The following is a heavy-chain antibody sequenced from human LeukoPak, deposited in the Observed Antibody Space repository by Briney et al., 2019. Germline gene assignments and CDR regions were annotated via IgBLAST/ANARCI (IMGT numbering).Heavy chain of an antibody. Sequence: SETLSLTCAVYGGSFSGYYWSWLRQPPGKGLEWIGEINHSGSTNYNPSLKSRVTISVDTSKNQFSLKLSSVTAADTAVYYCARTGYSGYLDYWGQGTLVTVSS. CDR2: INHSGST. J-gene: IGHJ4*02. CDR3: ARTGYSGYLDY. V-gene: IGHV4-34*01. D-gene: IGHD5-12*01. CDR1: GGSFSGYY.